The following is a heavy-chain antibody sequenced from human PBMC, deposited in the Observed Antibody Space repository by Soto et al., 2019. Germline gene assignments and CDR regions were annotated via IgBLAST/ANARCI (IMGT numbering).Heavy chain of an antibody. V-gene: IGHV3-23*01. D-gene: IGHD4-17*01. CDR1: GFTFSTYA. CDR3: VRSTVGGTDY. J-gene: IGHJ4*02. Sequence: GGSLRLSCAASGFTFSTYALTWVRRAPGKGLEWVSAISGSGDSTYYADSVKGRFTISRDNSKNTLYLQVDSLRAEDTAVYYCVRSTVGGTDYWGQGTLVTVSS. CDR2: ISGSGDST.